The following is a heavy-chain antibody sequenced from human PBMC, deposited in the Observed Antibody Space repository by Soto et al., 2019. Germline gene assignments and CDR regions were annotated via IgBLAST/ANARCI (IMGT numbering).Heavy chain of an antibody. CDR2: ISGSGGST. V-gene: IGHV3-23*01. J-gene: IGHJ6*02. CDR3: AKEIYCSGGSCYSPLDYYYYGMDV. D-gene: IGHD2-15*01. Sequence: GGSLRLSCAASGFTFSSYAMSWVRQAPGKGLEWVSAISGSGGSTYYADSVKGRFTISRDNSKNTLYLQMNSLRAEDTAVYYCAKEIYCSGGSCYSPLDYYYYGMDVWGQGTTVTVSS. CDR1: GFTFSSYA.